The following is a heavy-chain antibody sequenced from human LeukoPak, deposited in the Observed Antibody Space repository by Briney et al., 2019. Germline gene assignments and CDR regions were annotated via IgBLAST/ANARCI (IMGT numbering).Heavy chain of an antibody. Sequence: SETLSLTCTVSGGSISSGDYYWSWIRQPPGKGLEWIGYIYYSGSTYYNPSLKSRATISVDTSKNQFSLKLSSVTAADTAVYYCARVPDYYDSSGYIDYWGQGTLVTVSS. CDR3: ARVPDYYDSSGYIDY. J-gene: IGHJ4*02. CDR2: IYYSGST. D-gene: IGHD3-22*01. CDR1: GGSISSGDYY. V-gene: IGHV4-30-4*08.